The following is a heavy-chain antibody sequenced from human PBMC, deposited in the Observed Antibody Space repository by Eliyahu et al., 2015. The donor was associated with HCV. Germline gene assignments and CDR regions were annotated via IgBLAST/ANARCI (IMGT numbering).Heavy chain of an antibody. CDR1: GFTFNNYW. CDR2: INTDASAT. V-gene: IGHV3-74*01. D-gene: IGHD1-1*01. Sequence: EVQLVVSGGGLVQPGGSLRLSCXASGFTFNNYWMHWVRQAPGQGLVWVSRINTDASATDYADSVKGRFTISRDNAKNTVYLQMSSLRADDTAVYYCARAVYTSSPAADSWGPGTLVTVSS. CDR3: ARAVYTSSPAADS. J-gene: IGHJ4*02.